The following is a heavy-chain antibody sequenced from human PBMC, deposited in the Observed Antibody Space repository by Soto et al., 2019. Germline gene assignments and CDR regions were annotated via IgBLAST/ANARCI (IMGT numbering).Heavy chain of an antibody. CDR2: ISAYNGNT. Sequence: VASVKVSCKASGYTFTSYGISWVRQAPGQGLEWMGWISAYNGNTNYAQKLQGRVTMTTDTSTSTAYMELRSLRSDDTAVYYCARDTIAVAGSFAFDIWGQGTMVTVSS. D-gene: IGHD6-19*01. V-gene: IGHV1-18*01. CDR1: GYTFTSYG. CDR3: ARDTIAVAGSFAFDI. J-gene: IGHJ3*02.